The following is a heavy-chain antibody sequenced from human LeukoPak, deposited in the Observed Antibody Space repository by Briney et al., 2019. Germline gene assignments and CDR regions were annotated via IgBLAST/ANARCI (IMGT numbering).Heavy chain of an antibody. CDR2: IRYNGANA. CDR3: AKSEHYGSGSVPPFDN. J-gene: IGHJ4*02. CDR1: GFTFKDYA. Sequence: GGSLRLSCAASGFTFKDYAMGWVRQTPGKGLEWVSGIRYNGANAYYADSVKGRFTISRDNSKATLYLQMNSLRGDDTAVYYCAKSEHYGSGSVPPFDNWGQGTLVTVSS. V-gene: IGHV3-23*01. D-gene: IGHD3-10*01.